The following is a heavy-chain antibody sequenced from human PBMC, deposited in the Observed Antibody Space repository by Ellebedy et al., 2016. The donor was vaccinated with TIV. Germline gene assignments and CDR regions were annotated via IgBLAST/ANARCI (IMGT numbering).Heavy chain of an antibody. V-gene: IGHV1-2*02. D-gene: IGHD5-18*01. J-gene: IGHJ4*02. CDR2: INHNIGET. Sequence: AASVKVSCKASGYIFVDYYMHWLRQAPGQGLEWVGWINHNIGETKFSPKFQGRVAMTRDTSISTAYMELSRLRSDTTAVYYCARGGNIYGPNVGNLLDYWGQGTLVTVSS. CDR3: ARGGNIYGPNVGNLLDY. CDR1: GYIFVDYY.